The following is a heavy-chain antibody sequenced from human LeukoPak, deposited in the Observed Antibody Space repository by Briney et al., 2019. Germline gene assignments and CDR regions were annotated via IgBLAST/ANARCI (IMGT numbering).Heavy chain of an antibody. CDR3: TRGPHFDDTLTVGYLDP. Sequence: ASVKVSCKASGYTFSLYDIHWVRQATGQGPEWMGWMNPNIGYTAYAPNFQGRVIMTWNTSMTAAFMELRSLRSEDTAVYYCTRGPHFDDTLTVGYLDPWGQGTLVTVSS. D-gene: IGHD3-9*01. CDR2: MNPNIGYT. CDR1: GYTFSLYD. J-gene: IGHJ5*02. V-gene: IGHV1-8*01.